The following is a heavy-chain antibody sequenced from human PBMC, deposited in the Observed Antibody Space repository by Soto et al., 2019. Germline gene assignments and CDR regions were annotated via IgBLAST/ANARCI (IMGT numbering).Heavy chain of an antibody. CDR3: ARRIMITFGGVIKEYYYGMDV. CDR1: GYTFTVYY. Sequence: GASVKVSCKASGYTFTVYYMHCVLQSPLQWLDWMGCINPNSGGTNYAQKFQGRVTMTRDTSISTAYMELSRLRSDDTAVYYCARRIMITFGGVIKEYYYGMDVWGQGTTVTVSS. J-gene: IGHJ6*02. V-gene: IGHV1-2*02. CDR2: INPNSGGT. D-gene: IGHD3-16*02.